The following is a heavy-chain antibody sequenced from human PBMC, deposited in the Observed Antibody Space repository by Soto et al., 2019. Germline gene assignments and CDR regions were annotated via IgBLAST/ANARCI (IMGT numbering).Heavy chain of an antibody. CDR3: TTVWYSGSYCGY. D-gene: IGHD1-26*01. CDR1: GFTFSNAW. J-gene: IGHJ4*02. V-gene: IGHV3-15*01. CDR2: IKSKTDGGTT. Sequence: QRLSCAASGFTFSNAWMSWVRQAPGKGLEWVGRIKSKTDGGTTDYAAPVKGRFTISRDDSKNTLYLQMNSLKTEDTAVYYCTTVWYSGSYCGYWGQGTLVTVSS.